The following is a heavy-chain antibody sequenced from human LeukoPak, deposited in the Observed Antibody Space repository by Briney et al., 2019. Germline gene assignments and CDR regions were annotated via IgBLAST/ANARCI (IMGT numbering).Heavy chain of an antibody. D-gene: IGHD3-9*01. CDR2: IKSKTDGGTT. V-gene: IGHV3-15*01. Sequence: PGGSLRLSCAASGFTFSDYYMDWVRQAPGKGLEWVGRIKSKTDGGTTDYAAPVKGRFTISRDDSKNTPYLQMNSLKTEDTAVYYCTTDRVYYDILTGYYSAFDIWGQGTMVTVSS. J-gene: IGHJ3*02. CDR3: TTDRVYYDILTGYYSAFDI. CDR1: GFTFSDYY.